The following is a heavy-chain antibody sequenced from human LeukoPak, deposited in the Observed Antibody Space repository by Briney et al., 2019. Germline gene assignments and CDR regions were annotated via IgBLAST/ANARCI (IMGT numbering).Heavy chain of an antibody. CDR1: GFTFSSYG. V-gene: IGHV3-33*01. CDR3: ARDSVIPVAGPSDY. CDR2: INYDGSNK. J-gene: IGHJ4*02. Sequence: GGSLRLSCAASGFTFSSYGMHWVRQAPGKGLEWVAVINYDGSNKYYADSVKGRFTIARDNSKNTLYLQMNSLRAEDTAVYRCARDSVIPVAGPSDYWGQGTLVTVSS. D-gene: IGHD6-13*01.